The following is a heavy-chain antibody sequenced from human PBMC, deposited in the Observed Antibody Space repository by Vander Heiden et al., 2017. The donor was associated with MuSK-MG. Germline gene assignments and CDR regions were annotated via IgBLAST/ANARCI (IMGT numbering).Heavy chain of an antibody. V-gene: IGHV3-30*04. CDR1: GFTFSNYS. Sequence: QVQLVESGGGVVQPGRSLRLSCAASGFTFSNYSIHWVRQAPGKGLEWVAIISYDGSHKSYADSVKGRFTISRDNSKNPLYLQMNSLRVEDTAVYYCARGYGSGSYYSTPYYYYYGMDVWGQGTTVTVSS. J-gene: IGHJ6*02. CDR3: ARGYGSGSYYSTPYYYYYGMDV. CDR2: ISYDGSHK. D-gene: IGHD3-10*01.